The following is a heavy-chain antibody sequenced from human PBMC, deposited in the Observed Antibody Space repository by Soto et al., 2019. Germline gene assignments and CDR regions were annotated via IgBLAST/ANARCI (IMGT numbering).Heavy chain of an antibody. J-gene: IGHJ4*02. Sequence: TLSLTCTFSGGSINSYYWSWIRQPPGKGLEWIGYIYYTGSTSYNPSLKSRVTVSVDTSKNRFSLKLTSVTAADTAVYYCARVGSKYYTYFDYWGQGALVTVSS. CDR2: IYYTGST. CDR3: ARVGSKYYTYFDY. V-gene: IGHV4-59*01. CDR1: GGSINSYY. D-gene: IGHD2-2*02.